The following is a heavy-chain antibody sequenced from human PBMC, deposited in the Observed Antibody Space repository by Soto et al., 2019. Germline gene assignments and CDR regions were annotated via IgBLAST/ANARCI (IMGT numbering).Heavy chain of an antibody. D-gene: IGHD5-12*01. Sequence: TLSLTCAVYGGSFSGYYWSWIRQPPGKGLEWIGEINHSGSTNYNPSLKSRVTISVDTSKNQFSLKLSSVTAADTAVYYCARGTPYSGYLDYWGQGTLVTVSS. J-gene: IGHJ4*02. CDR3: ARGTPYSGYLDY. CDR2: INHSGST. V-gene: IGHV4-34*01. CDR1: GGSFSGYY.